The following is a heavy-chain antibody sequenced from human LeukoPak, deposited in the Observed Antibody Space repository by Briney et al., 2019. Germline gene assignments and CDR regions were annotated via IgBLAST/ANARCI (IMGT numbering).Heavy chain of an antibody. J-gene: IGHJ4*02. CDR1: GFTFSSYS. CDR3: AKDPNYDFWSGYYYSDY. CDR2: ISGSSSYI. D-gene: IGHD3-3*01. V-gene: IGHV3-21*04. Sequence: GGSLRLSCAASGFTFSSYSMNWVRQAPGKGLEWVSSISGSSSYIFYADSVKGRFTISRDNSKNTLYLQMNSLRAEDTAVYYCAKDPNYDFWSGYYYSDYWGQGTLVTVSS.